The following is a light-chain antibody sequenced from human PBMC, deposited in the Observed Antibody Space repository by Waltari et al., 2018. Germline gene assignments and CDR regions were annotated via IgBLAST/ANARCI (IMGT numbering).Light chain of an antibody. CDR2: ATS. V-gene: IGKV3-20*01. CDR1: QSISTF. J-gene: IGKJ1*01. Sequence: IVLTQSPGTLSLSPGERATLSCRASQSISTFLAWYQQRPGQAPRLLIYATSSRATGIPDMFSGSGSGTDFSLTISRLEPEDFAVYYCQHYVRLPATFGQGTKVEIK. CDR3: QHYVRLPAT.